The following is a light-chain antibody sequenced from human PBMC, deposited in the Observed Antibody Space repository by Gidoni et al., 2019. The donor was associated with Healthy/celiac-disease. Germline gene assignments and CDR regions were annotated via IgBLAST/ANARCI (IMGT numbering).Light chain of an antibody. J-gene: IGKJ5*01. CDR3: QQYYSTRPIT. CDR2: GAS. Sequence: DIVMTQSPASLAVSLCERATINCKSSQSVLYSSNNKNYLAWYQQKPGQPPKLLIYGASTRESGVPDRFSGSGSGTDFTLTISSLQAEDVAVYYCQQYYSTRPITFGQGTRLEIK. CDR1: QSVLYSSNNKNY. V-gene: IGKV4-1*01.